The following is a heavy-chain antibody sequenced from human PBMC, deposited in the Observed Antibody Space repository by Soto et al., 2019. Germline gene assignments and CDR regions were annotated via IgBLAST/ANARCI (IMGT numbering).Heavy chain of an antibody. J-gene: IGHJ4*02. V-gene: IGHV3-23*01. D-gene: IGHD5-12*01. CDR3: AKIAGGDIVATVLYYFDY. CDR2: ISGSGGST. Sequence: GGSLRLSCAASGFTFSSYAMSWVRQAPGKGLEWVSAISGSGGSTYYADSVKGRFTISRDNSKNTLYLQMNSLRAEDTAVYYCAKIAGGDIVATVLYYFDYWGQGTLVTVSS. CDR1: GFTFSSYA.